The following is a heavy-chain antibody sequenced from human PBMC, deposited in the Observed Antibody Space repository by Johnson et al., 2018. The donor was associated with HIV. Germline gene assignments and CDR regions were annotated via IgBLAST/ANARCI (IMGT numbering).Heavy chain of an antibody. CDR3: PREKLDSSGYYTDAFDI. Sequence: EMQLVESGGGLVQPGGSLRLSCAASGFTFSSYAMSWVRQAPGKGLEWVGRIRSKGYTYATAYSASMKGRFTISRDDSENTAYLQMNSLRAEDTAVYYCPREKLDSSGYYTDAFDIWGQGTMVTVSS. V-gene: IGHV3-73*01. D-gene: IGHD3-22*01. J-gene: IGHJ3*02. CDR2: IRSKGYTYAT. CDR1: GFTFSSYA.